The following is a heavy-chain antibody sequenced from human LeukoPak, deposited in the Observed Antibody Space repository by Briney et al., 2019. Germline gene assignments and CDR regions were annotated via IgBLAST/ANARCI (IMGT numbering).Heavy chain of an antibody. Sequence: GGSLRLSCAVSGFSFSTYNMNWVRQAPGKGLEWVSSISSSSSYIYYSDSVKGRFTISRDNSKNTLYLQMNSLRAEDTAVYYCAKSGTRSSWSPRVKTYLDYWGQGALVTVSS. CDR2: ISSSSSYI. CDR1: GFSFSTYN. V-gene: IGHV3-21*01. J-gene: IGHJ4*02. D-gene: IGHD6-13*01. CDR3: AKSGTRSSWSPRVKTYLDY.